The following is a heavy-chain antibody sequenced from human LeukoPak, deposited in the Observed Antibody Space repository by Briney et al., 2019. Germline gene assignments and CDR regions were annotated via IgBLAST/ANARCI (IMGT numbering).Heavy chain of an antibody. J-gene: IGHJ4*02. D-gene: IGHD6-19*01. CDR1: GLTFKNFA. V-gene: IGHV3-23*01. CDR3: TMDLMTGFSSGWHFGY. Sequence: PGGSLRLSCAASGLTFKNFAMSWVRQAPGKGLEWLAVTSGDEDSTHYADSVRGHFVISTDNSKNTLFLHMNSLRAEDTAVYYCTMDLMTGFSSGWHFGYWGQGTLVTVSS. CDR2: TSGDEDST.